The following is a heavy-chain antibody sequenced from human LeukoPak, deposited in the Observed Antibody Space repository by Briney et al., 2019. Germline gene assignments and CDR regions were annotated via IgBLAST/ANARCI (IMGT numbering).Heavy chain of an antibody. CDR1: GYTFTGYY. V-gene: IGHV1-2*02. J-gene: IGHJ5*02. CDR2: INPNSGGT. CDR3: ARGYSGYDSHWFDP. Sequence: ASVKVSCKASGYTFTGYYMHWVRQAPGQGLEWMGWINPNSGGTNYAQKFQGRVTMTRDTSTSTAYMELSRLRSDDTAVYYCARGYSGYDSHWFDPWGQGTLVTVSS. D-gene: IGHD5-12*01.